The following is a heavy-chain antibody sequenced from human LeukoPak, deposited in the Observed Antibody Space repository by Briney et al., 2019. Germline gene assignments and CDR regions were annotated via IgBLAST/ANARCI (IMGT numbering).Heavy chain of an antibody. CDR3: ARRKWQWLVVGYYFDY. Sequence: PSETLSLTCTVSGGSISSSGYYWGWIRQSPGEGLEWIGNIYYSGITYYNPSLKSRVTISVDTSKNQFSLKLSSVTAADTAVYYCARRKWQWLVVGYYFDYWGQGTLVTVSS. CDR1: GGSISSSGYY. D-gene: IGHD6-19*01. J-gene: IGHJ4*02. CDR2: IYYSGIT. V-gene: IGHV4-39*07.